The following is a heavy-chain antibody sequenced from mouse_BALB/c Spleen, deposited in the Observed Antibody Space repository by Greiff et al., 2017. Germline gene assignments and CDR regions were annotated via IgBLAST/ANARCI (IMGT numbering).Heavy chain of an antibody. CDR2: ISDGGSYT. J-gene: IGHJ3*01. V-gene: IGHV5-4*02. D-gene: IGHD2-1*01. Sequence: EVHLVESGGGLVKPGGSLKLSCAASGFTFSDYYMYWVRQTPEKRLEWVATISDGGSYTYYPDSVKGRFTISRDNAKNNLYLQMSSLKSEDTAMYYCARDRDYGNYVRFAYWGQGTLVTVSA. CDR1: GFTFSDYY. CDR3: ARDRDYGNYVRFAY.